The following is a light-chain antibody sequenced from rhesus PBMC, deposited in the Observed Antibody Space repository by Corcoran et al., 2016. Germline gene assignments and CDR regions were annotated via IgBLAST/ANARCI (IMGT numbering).Light chain of an antibody. V-gene: IGKV1S14*01. Sequence: DIQMTQSPSSLSASVGDTVTITCRASQGMSNYLAWYQQKPGKAPKPLIYSASNLESGIPSRFSGCGSGTDFTLTISVLPPEVFATYYCQQHNSYPLTFGGGTKVEIK. CDR1: QGMSNY. CDR3: QQHNSYPLT. J-gene: IGKJ4*01. CDR2: SAS.